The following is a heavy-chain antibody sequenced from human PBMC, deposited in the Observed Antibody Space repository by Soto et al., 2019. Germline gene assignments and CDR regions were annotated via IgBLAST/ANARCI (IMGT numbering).Heavy chain of an antibody. J-gene: IGHJ4*02. CDR2: IIPIFGTA. V-gene: IGHV1-69*06. CDR3: ASHEGGGSSAQFDY. CDR1: GGTFSSYA. Sequence: ASVKVSCKASGGTFSSYAISWVRQAPGQGLEWMGGIIPIFGTANYAQKFQGRVTITADKSTSTAYMELSSLRSEDTAVYYCASHEGGGSSAQFDYWGQGXLVTVSS. D-gene: IGHD2-15*01.